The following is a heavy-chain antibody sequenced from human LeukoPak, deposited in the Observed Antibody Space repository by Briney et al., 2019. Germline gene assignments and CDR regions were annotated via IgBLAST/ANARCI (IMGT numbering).Heavy chain of an antibody. CDR1: GYTFTNYA. V-gene: IGHV1-3*01. CDR3: ARGYCSSTSCQYYFDY. CDR2: INAGNGDT. Sequence: ASVKVSCKASGYTFTNYALHWVRQAPGQRVEWMGWINAGNGDTKYSQKFQGRVTITRDTSANTAYMELSSLRSEDTAVYHCARGYCSSTSCQYYFDYWGQGTPVTVSS. D-gene: IGHD2-2*01. J-gene: IGHJ4*02.